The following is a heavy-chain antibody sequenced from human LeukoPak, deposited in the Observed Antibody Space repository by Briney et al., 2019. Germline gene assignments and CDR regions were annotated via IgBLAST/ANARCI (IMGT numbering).Heavy chain of an antibody. CDR3: AKVGAYGDYARHDY. Sequence: PSETLSLTCDVSGYSIRSGSYWGWIRQPPGKGLEWIGCMLHSGDTYHNPSLKSRVTISADTSKNQFSLKLTSVTAADTAVYYCAKVGAYGDYARHDYWGQGTLVTVSS. J-gene: IGHJ4*02. D-gene: IGHD4-17*01. V-gene: IGHV4-38-2*01. CDR2: MLHSGDT. CDR1: GYSIRSGSY.